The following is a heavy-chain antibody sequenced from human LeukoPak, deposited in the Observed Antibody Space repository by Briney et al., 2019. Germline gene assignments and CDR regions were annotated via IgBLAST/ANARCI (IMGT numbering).Heavy chain of an antibody. D-gene: IGHD2-21*01. J-gene: IGHJ3*01. CDR3: ARDDGGALDVFDV. Sequence: GESLRLSCTASGFIFSSFAMNWVRQAPGKGLEWVSSISGSDNYMYYADTVKGRFTISRDNAKNSLYLQMNSLRDEDTAVYYCARDDGGALDVFDVLGQGTMVTVSS. CDR2: ISGSDNYM. CDR1: GFIFSSFA. V-gene: IGHV3-21*01.